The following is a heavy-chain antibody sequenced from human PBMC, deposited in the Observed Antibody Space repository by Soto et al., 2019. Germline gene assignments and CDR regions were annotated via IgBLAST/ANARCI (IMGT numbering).Heavy chain of an antibody. CDR1: GFTFNGAW. V-gene: IGHV3-15*07. CDR2: VKSKVDGGSI. J-gene: IGHJ5*02. CDR3: AKGNRLDSSSWYRLLDWFDP. D-gene: IGHD6-13*01. Sequence: GGSLRLSCAASGFTFNGAWMNWVRQAPGKGLEWVGRVKSKVDGGSIDYAAPVRGRFTISRDDSRNTLYLQMNSLRAEDTAVYYCAKGNRLDSSSWYRLLDWFDPWGQGTLVTVSS.